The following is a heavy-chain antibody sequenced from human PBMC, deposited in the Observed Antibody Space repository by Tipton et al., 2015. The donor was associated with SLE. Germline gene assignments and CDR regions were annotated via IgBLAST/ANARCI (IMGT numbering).Heavy chain of an antibody. CDR1: GGSISSKNYY. CDR2: IHYSGST. CDR3: ARVSGDYFYYNMDA. V-gene: IGHV4-39*07. Sequence: TLSLTCTVSGGSISSKNYYWGWIRQPPGKGLEWIGSIHYSGSTYDNPSFKSRFTISVDTSKNQFSLKLSSVTAADTSVYYFARVSGDYFYYNMDAWGRGTTVTVSS. D-gene: IGHD7-27*01. J-gene: IGHJ6*03.